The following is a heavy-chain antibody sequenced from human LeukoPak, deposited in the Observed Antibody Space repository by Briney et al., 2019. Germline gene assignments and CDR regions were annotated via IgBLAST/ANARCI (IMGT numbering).Heavy chain of an antibody. V-gene: IGHV5-51*01. J-gene: IGHJ5*02. CDR2: IYPGDSDI. Sequence: GESLKISCKGSGYSFTNYWIGWVRQMPGKGLEWMGIIYPGDSDIKYSPSFQGQVTISADKSISTAYLQWSSLKASDTAMYYCARRTQQLGDWFDPWGQGTLVTVSS. CDR1: GYSFTNYW. D-gene: IGHD6-6*01. CDR3: ARRTQQLGDWFDP.